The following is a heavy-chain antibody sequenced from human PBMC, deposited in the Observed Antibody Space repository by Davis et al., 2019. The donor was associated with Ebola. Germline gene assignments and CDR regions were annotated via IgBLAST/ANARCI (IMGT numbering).Heavy chain of an antibody. J-gene: IGHJ5*02. CDR1: GGSISSSNW. CDR3: ARGVGYGGFDP. D-gene: IGHD1-1*01. V-gene: IGHV4-4*02. CDR2: INHSGST. Sequence: SETLSLTCAVSGGSISSSNWWSWVRQPPGKGLEWIGEINHSGSTNYNPSLKSRVTISVDTSKNQFSLKLSSVTAADTAVYYCARGVGYGGFDPWGQGTLVTVSS.